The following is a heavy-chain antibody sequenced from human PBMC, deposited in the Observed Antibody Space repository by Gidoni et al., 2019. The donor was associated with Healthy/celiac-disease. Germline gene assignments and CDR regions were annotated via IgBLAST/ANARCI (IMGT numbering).Heavy chain of an antibody. V-gene: IGHV1-69-2*01. J-gene: IGHJ4*02. CDR2: VEPEDGET. Sequence: EVQLVQSGAEVQKPGATVKLSCKVSGYTFTAYYMHWVQQAPGKGLEWMGLVEPEDGETIYAEKFQGRVITADTSTDTAYMELSSLRSEDTAVYYCATGGRITMVRGVTHFDYWGQGTLVTVSS. CDR3: ATGGRITMVRGVTHFDY. D-gene: IGHD3-10*01. CDR1: GYTFTAYY.